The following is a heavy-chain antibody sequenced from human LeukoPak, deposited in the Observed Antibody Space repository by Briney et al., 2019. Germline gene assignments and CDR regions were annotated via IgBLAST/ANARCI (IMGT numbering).Heavy chain of an antibody. Sequence: SVKVSCKASGYTFTGYYMHWVRQAPGQGLEWMGGIIPIFGTANYAQKFQGRVTITTDESTSTAYMELSSLRSEDTAVYYCARDMKSSVGSSGYYYWDYWGQGTLVTVSS. CDR1: GYTFTGYY. CDR3: ARDMKSSVGSSGYYYWDY. V-gene: IGHV1-69*05. D-gene: IGHD3-22*01. CDR2: IIPIFGTA. J-gene: IGHJ4*02.